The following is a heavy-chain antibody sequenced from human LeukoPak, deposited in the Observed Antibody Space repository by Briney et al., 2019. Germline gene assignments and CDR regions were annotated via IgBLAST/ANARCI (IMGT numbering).Heavy chain of an antibody. V-gene: IGHV1-69*13. D-gene: IGHD6-6*01. J-gene: IGHJ6*03. CDR2: IIPIFGTA. CDR3: ALSYIAARRNYYHYYMDV. Sequence: SVKVSCKASGGTFSSYAISWVRQAPGQGLEWMGGIIPIFGTANYAQKFQGRVTITADESTSTAYMELSSLRSEDTAVYYCALSYIAARRNYYHYYMDVWGKGTTVTVSS. CDR1: GGTFSSYA.